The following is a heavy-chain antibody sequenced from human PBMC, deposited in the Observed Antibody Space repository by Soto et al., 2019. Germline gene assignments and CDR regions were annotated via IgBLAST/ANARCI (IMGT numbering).Heavy chain of an antibody. CDR3: ARGREGPFFDF. J-gene: IGHJ5*01. V-gene: IGHV4-30-2*01. Sequence: PSETLSLTCAVSGASISNGDYSWSWIRQPPGRALEWIGYIYSSGRSDYNPSPKSRVTISIDRSKKQFSLRLTSVTAADAAVYYCARGREGPFFDFWGQGALVTVS. CDR2: IYSSGRS. CDR1: GASISNGDYS.